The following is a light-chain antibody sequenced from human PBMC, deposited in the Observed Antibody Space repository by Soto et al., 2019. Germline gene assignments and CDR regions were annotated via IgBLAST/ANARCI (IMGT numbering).Light chain of an antibody. Sequence: EIVLTQSPATLSLSPGERATLSCRASQSVSSYLAWYQQKPGQAPRLLIYDASNRATGIPARFSGSWSWTDFTLTISSLEHEDFAVYYCQQRSNWRSFGGGTKVEIK. V-gene: IGKV3-11*01. J-gene: IGKJ4*01. CDR1: QSVSSY. CDR3: QQRSNWRS. CDR2: DAS.